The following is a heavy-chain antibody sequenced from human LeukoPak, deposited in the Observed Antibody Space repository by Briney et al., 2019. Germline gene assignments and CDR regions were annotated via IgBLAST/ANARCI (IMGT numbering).Heavy chain of an antibody. CDR2: ISGSGGTT. CDR1: GFTFSSYA. V-gene: IGHV3-23*01. D-gene: IGHD4-17*01. J-gene: IGHJ4*02. CDR3: AKEITVTHYFFDY. Sequence: QSGGSLRLSCAASGFTFSSYAMSWVRQAPGKGLEWVSAISGSGGTTYYADSVKGRFTISRDNSKNTLYLQMNTLRVEDTAVYYCAKEITVTHYFFDYWGQGTLVTVSS.